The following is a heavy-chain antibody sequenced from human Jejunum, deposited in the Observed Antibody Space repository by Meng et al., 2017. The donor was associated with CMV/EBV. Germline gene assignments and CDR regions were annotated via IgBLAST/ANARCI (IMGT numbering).Heavy chain of an antibody. Sequence: AASGFTFSTYSLHWVRQAPGKGLEWVAFISYDGNNIYYADSVKGRFTISRDNSNSTLFLQLNSLRTEDTSVYYCAGLPGTGAGLLWGQGTLVTVSS. CDR1: GFTFSTYS. CDR3: AGLPGTGAGLL. CDR2: ISYDGNNI. V-gene: IGHV3-30*04. J-gene: IGHJ4*02.